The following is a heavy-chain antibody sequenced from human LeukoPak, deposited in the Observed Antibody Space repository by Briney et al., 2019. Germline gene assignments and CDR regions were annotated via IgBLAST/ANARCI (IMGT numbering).Heavy chain of an antibody. D-gene: IGHD3-3*01. CDR1: GFSFSRYS. CDR2: ISSSGSYI. J-gene: IGHJ4*02. Sequence: GGSLRPSCAASGFSFSRYSMNWVRQAPGKGLEWVSSISSSGSYIYYADSVKGRFTISRDDAKSSLYLQMNSLRAEDTAVYYCARDPPSYYDSWSGIDYWGQGTLVTVSS. CDR3: ARDPPSYYDSWSGIDY. V-gene: IGHV3-21*01.